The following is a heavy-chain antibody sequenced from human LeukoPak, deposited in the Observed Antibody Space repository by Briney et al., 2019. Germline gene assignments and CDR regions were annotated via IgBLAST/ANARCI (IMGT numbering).Heavy chain of an antibody. D-gene: IGHD6-6*01. J-gene: IGHJ4*02. V-gene: IGHV1-18*01. Sequence: ASVKVSCKASGYTFTSYGISWVRQAPGQGLEWMGWISAYNGNTNYAQKLQGRVTMTTDTSTNTAYMELRSLRSDDTAVYYCAREPRGGYSSSSGELDYWGQGTLVTVSS. CDR1: GYTFTSYG. CDR3: AREPRGGYSSSSGELDY. CDR2: ISAYNGNT.